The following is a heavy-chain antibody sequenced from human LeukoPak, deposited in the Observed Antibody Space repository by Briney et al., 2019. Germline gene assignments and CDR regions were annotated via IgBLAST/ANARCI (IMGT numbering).Heavy chain of an antibody. CDR3: AKVNTWDSNYYYGMDV. CDR2: ISGSGGST. CDR1: GFTVSSNY. V-gene: IGHV3-23*01. Sequence: GGSLRLSCAASGFTVSSNYMSWVRQAPGKGLEWVSAISGSGGSTYYADSVKGRFTISRDNSKNTLYLQMNSLRAEDTAVYYCAKVNTWDSNYYYGMDVWGQGTTVTVSS. D-gene: IGHD1-26*01. J-gene: IGHJ6*02.